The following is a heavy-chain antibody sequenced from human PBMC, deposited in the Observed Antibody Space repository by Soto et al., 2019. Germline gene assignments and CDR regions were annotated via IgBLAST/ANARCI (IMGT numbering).Heavy chain of an antibody. Sequence: EVQLVESGGGVVRPGGSLRLACVVSGFSLEEYGMSWVRQAPGKGPEWVSGMHRNGNSTGYADAVKGRFNISRDDAKNSLYLQMSSLRAEDTAFYYCARDHRWGYEYGDYGDSWGHGTLVTVSS. V-gene: IGHV3-20*04. CDR2: MHRNGNST. CDR1: GFSLEEYG. J-gene: IGHJ5*01. CDR3: ARDHRWGYEYGDYGDS. D-gene: IGHD4-17*01.